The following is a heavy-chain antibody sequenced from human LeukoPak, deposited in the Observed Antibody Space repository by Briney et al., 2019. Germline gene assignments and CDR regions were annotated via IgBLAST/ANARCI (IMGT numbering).Heavy chain of an antibody. CDR3: ARDQGWLSISRDRHFDY. D-gene: IGHD3-22*01. J-gene: IGHJ4*02. CDR2: ISAYNGNT. CDR1: GYTFTSYG. V-gene: IGHV1-18*01. Sequence: GASVKVSCKASGYTFTSYGISWVRQAPGQGLEWMGWISAYNGNTNYAQKLQGRVTMTTDTSTSTAYMELRGLRSDDTAVYYCARDQGWLSISRDRHFDYWGQGTLVTVSS.